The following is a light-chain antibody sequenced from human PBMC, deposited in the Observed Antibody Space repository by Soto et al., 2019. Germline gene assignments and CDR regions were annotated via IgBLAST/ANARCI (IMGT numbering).Light chain of an antibody. CDR3: QQYDNLPLT. J-gene: IGKJ4*01. V-gene: IGKV1-5*01. Sequence: DIQMTQSPSTLSASVGDRVTITCRASQSISSWLAWYQQKPGKAPKLLIYDASGLEGGVPSRFSGSGSGTDFTFTISSLQPEDIATYYCQQYDNLPLTFGGGTKVDIK. CDR2: DAS. CDR1: QSISSW.